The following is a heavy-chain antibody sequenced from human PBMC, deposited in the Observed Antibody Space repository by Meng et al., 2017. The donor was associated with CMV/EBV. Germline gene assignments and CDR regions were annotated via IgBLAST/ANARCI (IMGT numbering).Heavy chain of an antibody. CDR3: ARGYYDSSGYDY. V-gene: IGHV3-33*01. Sequence: CAGSGFTFSSYGMHWVRQAPGKGLEWVAVIWYDGSNKYYADSVKGRFTISRDNSKNTLYLQMNSLRAEDTAVYYCARGYYDSSGYDYWGQGTLVTVSS. D-gene: IGHD3-22*01. CDR1: GFTFSSYG. J-gene: IGHJ4*02. CDR2: IWYDGSNK.